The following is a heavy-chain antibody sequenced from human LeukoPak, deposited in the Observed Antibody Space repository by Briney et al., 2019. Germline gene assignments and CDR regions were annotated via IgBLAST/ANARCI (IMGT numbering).Heavy chain of an antibody. V-gene: IGHV3-7*01. CDR1: GFTFSSCW. CDR3: ARNGPGITIFGVVYYCYYYMDV. Sequence: GGSLRLSCAASGFTFSSCWMSWVRQAPGKGLEWVANIKQDGSEKYYVDSVKGRFTISRDNAKNSLYLQMNSLRAEDTAVYYCARNGPGITIFGVVYYCYYYMDVWGKGTTVTVSS. D-gene: IGHD3-3*01. CDR2: IKQDGSEK. J-gene: IGHJ6*03.